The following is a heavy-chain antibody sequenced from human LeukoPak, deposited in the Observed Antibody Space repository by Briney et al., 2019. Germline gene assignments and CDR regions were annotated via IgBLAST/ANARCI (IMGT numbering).Heavy chain of an antibody. CDR1: GGSISRGSYY. CDR2: IYTSGST. CDR3: ARDSFLEWLSPSIFDP. V-gene: IGHV4-61*02. Sequence: SGTLSLTCTVSGGSISRGSYYWSWIRQPAGKGLEWIGRIYTSGSTNYNPSLKSRVTISVDTSKNQFSLKLSSVTAADTAVYYCARDSFLEWLSPSIFDPWGQGTLVTVSS. J-gene: IGHJ5*02. D-gene: IGHD3-3*01.